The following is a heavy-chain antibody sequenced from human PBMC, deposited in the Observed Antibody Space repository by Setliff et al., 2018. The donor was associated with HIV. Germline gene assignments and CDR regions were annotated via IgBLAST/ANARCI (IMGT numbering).Heavy chain of an antibody. Sequence: LSLTCAVSGYSISSSNWWGWIRQSPGKGLEWIGYIYYSGSIYYNPSLKSRVTMSVDTSKNQFSLKLSSVTAVDTAVYYCARYNYDSSGYYSGAFDIWGQGTMVTVSS. CDR1: GYSISSSNW. CDR3: ARYNYDSSGYYSGAFDI. V-gene: IGHV4-28*02. J-gene: IGHJ3*02. CDR2: IYYSGSI. D-gene: IGHD3-22*01.